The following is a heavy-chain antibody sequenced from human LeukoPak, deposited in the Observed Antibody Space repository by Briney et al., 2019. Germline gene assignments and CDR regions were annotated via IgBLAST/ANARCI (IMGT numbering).Heavy chain of an antibody. CDR1: GFTFRNYW. V-gene: IGHV3-7*01. CDR3: ARFPRIAAASDAFDI. J-gene: IGHJ3*02. Sequence: GGSLRLSCAASGFTFRNYWMSWVRQAPGKGLEWVANIKQDGSEKYYVDSVKGRFTISRDNAKNSLYLQMNSLRAEDTAVYYCARFPRIAAASDAFDIWGQGTMVTVSS. CDR2: IKQDGSEK. D-gene: IGHD6-13*01.